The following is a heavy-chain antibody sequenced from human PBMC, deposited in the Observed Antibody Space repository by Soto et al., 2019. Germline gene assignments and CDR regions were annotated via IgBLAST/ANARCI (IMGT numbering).Heavy chain of an antibody. Sequence: GGSLRLSCAASGFTFSSYAMSWVRQAPGKGLEWVSAISGSGGSTYYADSVKGRFTISRDNSKNTLYLQMNSLRAEDTDVYYCAKPRLVSSGSGGYYFDYWGQGTLVTVSS. CDR1: GFTFSSYA. D-gene: IGHD1-26*01. CDR2: ISGSGGST. V-gene: IGHV3-23*01. J-gene: IGHJ4*02. CDR3: AKPRLVSSGSGGYYFDY.